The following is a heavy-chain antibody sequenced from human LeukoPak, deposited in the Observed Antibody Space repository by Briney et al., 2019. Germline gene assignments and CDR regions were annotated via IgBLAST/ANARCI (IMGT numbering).Heavy chain of an antibody. CDR3: ARHCSTLTCPFDY. J-gene: IGHJ4*02. D-gene: IGHD2-2*01. Sequence: SETLSLTCTVSGGSITSITYYWGCIRQSPGKGLEWIGSIFHSGTTSYNPSLESPITISVDTSKSQFSLKVNSVTAADTAVFYCARHCSTLTCPFDYWGQGALVTVSS. CDR1: GGSITSITYY. V-gene: IGHV4-39*01. CDR2: IFHSGTT.